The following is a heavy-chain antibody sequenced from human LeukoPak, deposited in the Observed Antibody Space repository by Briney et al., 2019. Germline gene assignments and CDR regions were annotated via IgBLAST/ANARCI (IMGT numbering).Heavy chain of an antibody. CDR1: GGSISSGGYY. CDR2: IYYGGST. D-gene: IGHD3-22*01. Sequence: PSETLSLTCTVSGGSISSGGYYWSWIRQHPGKGLEWIGYIYYGGSTYYNPSLKSRVTISVDTSKNQFSLKLSSVTAADTAVYYCARGREEFCYDSSGYYYFDHWGQGTLVTVSP. CDR3: ARGREEFCYDSSGYYYFDH. V-gene: IGHV4-31*03. J-gene: IGHJ4*02.